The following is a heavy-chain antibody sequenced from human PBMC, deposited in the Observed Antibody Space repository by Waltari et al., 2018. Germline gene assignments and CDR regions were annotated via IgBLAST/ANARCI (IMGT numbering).Heavy chain of an antibody. D-gene: IGHD5-12*01. V-gene: IGHV4-59*01. CDR2: IYYSGST. CDR3: ARVALPQWLRWATFDY. J-gene: IGHJ4*02. CDR1: GGSISSYY. Sequence: QVQLQESGPGLVKPSETLSLTCTVSGGSISSYYWSWIRQPPGKGLEWIGYIYYSGSTNYNPSLKSRVTISVDTSKNQFSLKLSSVTAADTAVYYCARVALPQWLRWATFDYWGQGTLVTVSS.